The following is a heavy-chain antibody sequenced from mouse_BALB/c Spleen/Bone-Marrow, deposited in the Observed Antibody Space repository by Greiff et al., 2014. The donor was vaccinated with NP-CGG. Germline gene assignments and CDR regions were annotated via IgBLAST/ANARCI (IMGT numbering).Heavy chain of an antibody. CDR3: ASYYGSSWYFDV. D-gene: IGHD1-1*01. J-gene: IGHJ1*01. V-gene: IGHV1-18*01. Sequence: VHVKQSGPELVKPGASMKISCKTSGYSFTGYTMNWVKQSHGKNLEWIGLTNPYNGGTSYNQKFKGKATLTVDKSSSTAYMELFSLTSEDSAVYYCASYYGSSWYFDVWGAGTTFTVSS. CDR2: TNPYNGGT. CDR1: GYSFTGYT.